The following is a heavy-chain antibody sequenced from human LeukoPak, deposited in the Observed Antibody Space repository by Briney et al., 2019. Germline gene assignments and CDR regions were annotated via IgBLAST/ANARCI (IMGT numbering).Heavy chain of an antibody. CDR1: GFTFSSYW. V-gene: IGHV3-7*01. CDR3: ARERAYCSSTSCQYTFYYYYGMDV. CDR2: IKQDGSEK. J-gene: IGHJ6*02. D-gene: IGHD2-2*01. Sequence: PGGSLRLSCAASGFTFSSYWMSWVRQAPGKGLEWVANIKQDGSEKYYVDSVKGRFTISRDNAKNSLYLQMNSLRAEDTAVYYCARERAYCSSTSCQYTFYYYYGMDVWGQGTTVTVSS.